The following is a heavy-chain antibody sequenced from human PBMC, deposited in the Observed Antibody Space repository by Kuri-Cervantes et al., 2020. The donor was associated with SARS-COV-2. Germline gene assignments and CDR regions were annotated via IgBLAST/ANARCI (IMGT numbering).Heavy chain of an antibody. V-gene: IGHV3-30-3*01. J-gene: IGHJ3*02. Sequence: PGGSLRLSCAASGFTFSSYAMHWVRQAPSKGLEWVAVISYDGSNKYYADSVKGRFTISRDNSKNTLYLQMNSLRAEDTAVYYCARPQGYCSGGNCPDAFDIWGQGTMVTVSS. CDR3: ARPQGYCSGGNCPDAFDI. CDR2: ISYDGSNK. D-gene: IGHD2-15*01. CDR1: GFTFSSYA.